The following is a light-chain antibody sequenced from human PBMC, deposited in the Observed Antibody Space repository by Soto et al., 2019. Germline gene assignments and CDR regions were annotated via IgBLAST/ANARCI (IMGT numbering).Light chain of an antibody. CDR2: AAS. CDR1: QSISSY. J-gene: IGKJ2*01. CDR3: QQSYSTLYT. V-gene: IGKV1-39*01. Sequence: DIQMTQSPSSLSASVGDRVTITCRASQSISSYLNWYQQKPGKAPKLLIYAASSLQSGVPSRFSGSGSGTDFTLTISSLQPEDFATYYCQQSYSTLYTFGQGTKVAIK.